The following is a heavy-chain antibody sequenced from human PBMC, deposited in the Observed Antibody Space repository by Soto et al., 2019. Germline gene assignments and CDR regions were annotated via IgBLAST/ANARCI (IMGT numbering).Heavy chain of an antibody. CDR2: SISGTT. CDR1: VAPSAIRLIT. Sequence: PSETCPSPALSLVAPSAIRLITGAGSGSPQGRDWSGLGMSISGTTNYNPSLKSRVTISVDLSKNQFSLRLSSVTTADTALYYCARTTAVPNTLRSRYFFDYWGQGTLVTVSS. V-gene: IGHV4-61*01. CDR3: ARTTAVPNTLRSRYFFDY. D-gene: IGHD4-17*01. J-gene: IGHJ4*02.